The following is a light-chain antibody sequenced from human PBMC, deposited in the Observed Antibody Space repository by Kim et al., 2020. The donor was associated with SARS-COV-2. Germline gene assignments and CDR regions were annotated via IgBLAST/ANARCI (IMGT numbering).Light chain of an antibody. CDR2: GAS. V-gene: IGKV3-15*01. CDR3: QQYNNWPYT. CDR1: QSVSSY. Sequence: EVVMTQSPATLSMFPGERATLSCRAGQSVSSYVGWYQQKPGQAPRLLIHGASSRATGIPDRFSGSGSGTEFTLTISSLQSEDFAVYYCQQYNNWPYTFGQGTKLEI. J-gene: IGKJ2*01.